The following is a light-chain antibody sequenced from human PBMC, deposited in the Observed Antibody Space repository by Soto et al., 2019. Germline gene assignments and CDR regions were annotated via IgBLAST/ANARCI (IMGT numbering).Light chain of an antibody. Sequence: DIQMTQSPSTLSASVGDRVTITCRASQSINSWLAWYQQKPGKAPKLLIYKASGLESGVPSRFSGSGSGTDFILTISRLEPEDFAVYYCQQYVDSPWTFGQGTKVDIK. CDR1: QSINSW. CDR2: KAS. J-gene: IGKJ1*01. CDR3: QQYVDSPWT. V-gene: IGKV1-5*03.